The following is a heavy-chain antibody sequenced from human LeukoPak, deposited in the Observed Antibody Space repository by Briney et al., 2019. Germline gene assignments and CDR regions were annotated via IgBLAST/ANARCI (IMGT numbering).Heavy chain of an antibody. CDR2: VSRSSRFI. D-gene: IGHD3-10*01. V-gene: IGHV3-21*04. J-gene: IGHJ4*02. Sequence: PGGSLRLSCAASGFAFSTYSMNWVRQAPGKGLEWVSSVSRSSRFIFYADSVQGRFTISRDDAKDSLFLQMNSLRAEDTAVYYCAKAPSGGFGDYWGQGTLVTVSS. CDR3: AKAPSGGFGDY. CDR1: GFAFSTYS.